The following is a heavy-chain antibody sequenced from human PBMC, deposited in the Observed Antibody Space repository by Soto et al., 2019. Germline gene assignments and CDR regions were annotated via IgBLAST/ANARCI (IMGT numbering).Heavy chain of an antibody. CDR2: INADNGNT. CDR1: GYTFTSYA. Sequence: ASVKVSCKASGYTFTSYAMHWVRQAPGQRLEWMGWINADNGNTKYSQKFQGRVTITRDTSASTAYMELSSLRSEDTAVYYCARGDIVVVVAAFDYWGQGTLVTVSS. CDR3: ARGDIVVVVAAFDY. J-gene: IGHJ4*02. V-gene: IGHV1-3*01. D-gene: IGHD2-15*01.